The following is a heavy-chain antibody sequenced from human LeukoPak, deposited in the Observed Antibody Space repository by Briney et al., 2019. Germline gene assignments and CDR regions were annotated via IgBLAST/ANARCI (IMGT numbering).Heavy chain of an antibody. CDR2: IKQDGSEK. V-gene: IGHV3-7*01. D-gene: IGHD6-6*01. J-gene: IGHJ4*02. CDR3: ARESRIPARPTHYDY. CDR1: GFTFSSYW. Sequence: PGGSLRLSCAASGFTFSSYWMSWVRQAPGKGLEWVANIKQDGSEKYYVDSVKGRFTISRDNAKNSLYLQMNSLRAEDTAVYYCARESRIPARPTHYDYWGQGTLVTVSS.